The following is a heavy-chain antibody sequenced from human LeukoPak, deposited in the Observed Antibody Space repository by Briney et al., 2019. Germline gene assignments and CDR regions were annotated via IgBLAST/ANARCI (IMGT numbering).Heavy chain of an antibody. J-gene: IGHJ4*02. CDR2: IYYSGST. CDR3: ARGARGSYSY. Sequence: KTSETLPLTCTVSGGSISSYYWSWLRQPPGKGLEWIGYIYYSGSTNYNPSLKSRVTISVDTSKNQFSLKLSSVTAADTAVYYCARGARGSYSYWGQGTLVTVSS. D-gene: IGHD1-26*01. CDR1: GGSISSYY. V-gene: IGHV4-59*08.